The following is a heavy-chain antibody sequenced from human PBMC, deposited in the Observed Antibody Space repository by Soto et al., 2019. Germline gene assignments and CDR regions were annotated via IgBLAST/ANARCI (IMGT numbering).Heavy chain of an antibody. CDR2: FDPEDGET. J-gene: IGHJ4*02. D-gene: IGHD3-16*01. CDR1: VYNITELS. Sequence: ASVKYSLKFSVYNITELSIHWLRQEPGKRLEWMGGFDPEDGETIYAQKFQGRVTMTEDTSTDKAYMELSSLRSEDTAVYYCATNYDYIWGKLDYWGQGTLVTVSS. CDR3: ATNYDYIWGKLDY. V-gene: IGHV1-24*01.